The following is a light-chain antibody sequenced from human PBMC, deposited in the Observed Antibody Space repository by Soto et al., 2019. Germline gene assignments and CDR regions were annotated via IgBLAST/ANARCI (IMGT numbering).Light chain of an antibody. CDR2: DAS. CDR3: QQRSDWPT. V-gene: IGKV3-11*01. J-gene: IGKJ4*01. Sequence: EIVLTQSPATLSLSPGERATLSCRASQSVSSYLAWYQQKGGQAPRLLIYDASSRATGIPARFSGSGSGTDFTLTISSLEPEDSAVYYCQQRSDWPTFGGGTKVEIK. CDR1: QSVSSY.